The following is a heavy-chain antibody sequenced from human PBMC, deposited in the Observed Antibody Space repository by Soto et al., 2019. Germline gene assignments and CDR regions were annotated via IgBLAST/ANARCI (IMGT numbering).Heavy chain of an antibody. CDR2: IDYSGSS. J-gene: IGHJ4*02. CDR1: GAFVSSTGYY. CDR3: ARVQRFCPAR. Sequence: QVQLQESGPGLVKPSQTLSLTCTVSGAFVSSTGYYWSWIRQHPGKGLEWLGYIDYSGSSYYNPSLKSRLSRSVDTSKDQFSLKLTSVTAADTATYYCARVQRFCPARWGQGTLVTVSS. V-gene: IGHV4-31*03. D-gene: IGHD3-3*01.